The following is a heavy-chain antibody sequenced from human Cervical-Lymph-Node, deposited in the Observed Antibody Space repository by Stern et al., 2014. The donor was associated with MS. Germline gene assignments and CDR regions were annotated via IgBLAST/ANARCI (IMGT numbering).Heavy chain of an antibody. Sequence: EVQLEESGGGLIQPGGSLRLSCGASGFTFSTYWMHWVRQAPGKGLVWVSRISGDGRSTAYADAVKGRFTISRDNAKNTLYLQMNSLGAEDTAVYYCARVAQADDPSGIDDYWGQGTLVTVSS. CDR3: ARVAQADDPSGIDDY. J-gene: IGHJ4*02. CDR1: GFTFSTYW. CDR2: ISGDGRST. D-gene: IGHD1-26*01. V-gene: IGHV3-74*02.